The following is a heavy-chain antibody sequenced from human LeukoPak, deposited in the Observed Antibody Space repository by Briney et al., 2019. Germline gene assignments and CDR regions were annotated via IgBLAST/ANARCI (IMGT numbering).Heavy chain of an antibody. D-gene: IGHD1-20*01. CDR2: ISGSGDST. CDR3: AKGREYNWIDY. V-gene: IGHV3-23*01. CDR1: GFTFSSYA. J-gene: IGHJ4*02. Sequence: GGSLTLPCAASGFTFSSYAMSWVRQAPGKGLEWVSAISGSGDSTYYADSVKGRFTVSRDNSKNTLYLQMNSLRVEDTAVYYCAKGREYNWIDYWGQGTLVTVSS.